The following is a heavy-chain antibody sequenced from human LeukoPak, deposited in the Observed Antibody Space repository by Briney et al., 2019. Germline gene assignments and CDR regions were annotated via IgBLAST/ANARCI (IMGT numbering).Heavy chain of an antibody. V-gene: IGHV1-69*13. D-gene: IGHD5-24*01. Sequence: GASVKVSCKASGGTFSSYAISWVRQAPGQGLEWMGGIIPIFGTANYAQKFQGRVTITADESTSTAYMELSSLRSEDTAVYYCAMTSLDLITLDYGGQGTLVTVSA. CDR3: AMTSLDLITLDY. CDR2: IIPIFGTA. CDR1: GGTFSSYA. J-gene: IGHJ4*02.